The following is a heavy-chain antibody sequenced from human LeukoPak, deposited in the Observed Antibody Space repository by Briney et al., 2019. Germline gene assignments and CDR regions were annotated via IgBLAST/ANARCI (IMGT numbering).Heavy chain of an antibody. CDR2: IYKTGST. D-gene: IGHD3-10*01. J-gene: IGHJ6*03. Sequence: PSETLSLTCTVSGGSISSTTYYWAWIRQPPGKGLEWIGSIYKTGSTNYSPSLKSQVFISVDTSNNQFSLKLSSVTAADTAVYYCARDSPYYYGSGSATYYMDVWGKGTTVTISS. CDR1: GGSISSTTYY. CDR3: ARDSPYYYGSGSATYYMDV. V-gene: IGHV4-39*07.